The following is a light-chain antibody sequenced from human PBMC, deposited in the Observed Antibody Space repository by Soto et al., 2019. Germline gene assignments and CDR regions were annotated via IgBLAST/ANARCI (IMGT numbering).Light chain of an antibody. V-gene: IGLV1-40*01. Sequence: QSVPTQPPSVSEAPGQRVTISCTGSSSNIGAGYEAHWYQQVPGTAPKLLIYENNNRPSGVPDRFSGSKSGTSASLAITGLQAEDEAEYYCQSYDSSLSAYVFGTGTKLTVL. J-gene: IGLJ1*01. CDR1: SSNIGAGYE. CDR3: QSYDSSLSAYV. CDR2: ENN.